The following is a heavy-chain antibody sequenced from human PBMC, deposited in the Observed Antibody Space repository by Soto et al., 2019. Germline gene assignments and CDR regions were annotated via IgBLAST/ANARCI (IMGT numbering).Heavy chain of an antibody. D-gene: IGHD3-16*02. CDR1: GGSFSGYY. Sequence: SETLSLTCAVYGGSFSGYYWSWIRQPPGKGLEWIGEINHSGSTNYNPSLKSRVTISVDTSKNQFSLKLSSVTAADTAVYYCARGGATYYDYIWGSYRFRGYYYMDVWGKGTTVTVSS. V-gene: IGHV4-34*01. CDR2: INHSGST. J-gene: IGHJ6*03. CDR3: ARGGATYYDYIWGSYRFRGYYYMDV.